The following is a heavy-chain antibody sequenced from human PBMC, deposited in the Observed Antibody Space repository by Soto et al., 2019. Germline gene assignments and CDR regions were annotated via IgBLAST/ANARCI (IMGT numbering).Heavy chain of an antibody. J-gene: IGHJ6*02. D-gene: IGHD3-3*01. V-gene: IGHV1-69*13. CDR3: ARDVLDYESARYYYYGMDV. CDR2: IIPIFGTA. CDR1: GGTFSSYA. Sequence: SVKVSCQASGGTFSSYAISWVRQAPGQGLEWMGGIIPIFGTANYAQKFQGRVTITADESTSTAYMELSSLRSEDTAVYYCARDVLDYESARYYYYGMDVWGQGTTVTVSS.